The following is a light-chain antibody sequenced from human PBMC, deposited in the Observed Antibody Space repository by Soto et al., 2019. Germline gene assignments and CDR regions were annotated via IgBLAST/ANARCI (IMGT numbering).Light chain of an antibody. Sequence: EIEMSQSPATLSVSPGERATLSCRASQSVSSNLAWYQQKPGQAPRLLIYAASTRETGIPARFSGSGSGAEFTLTTSSRQSEDFAVYYCHQYYNWPPWTFGQGTKVEIK. CDR3: HQYYNWPPWT. V-gene: IGKV3-15*01. J-gene: IGKJ1*01. CDR2: AAS. CDR1: QSVSSN.